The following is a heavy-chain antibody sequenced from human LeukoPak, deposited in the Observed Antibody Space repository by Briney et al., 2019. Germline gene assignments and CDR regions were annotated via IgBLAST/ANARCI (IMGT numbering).Heavy chain of an antibody. CDR3: ARVVVPAASRPHDAFDI. Sequence: GGSLRLSCAASGFTFSSYSMNWVRQAPGKGLEWVSSISSSSSYIYYADSVKGRFTISRDNAKNSLYLQMNGLRAEDTAVYYCARVVVPAASRPHDAFDIWGQGTMVTVSS. CDR2: ISSSSSYI. J-gene: IGHJ3*02. CDR1: GFTFSSYS. V-gene: IGHV3-21*01. D-gene: IGHD2-2*01.